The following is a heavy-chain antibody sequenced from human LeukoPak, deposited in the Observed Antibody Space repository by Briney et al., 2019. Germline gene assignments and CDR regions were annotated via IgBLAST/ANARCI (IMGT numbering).Heavy chain of an antibody. Sequence: GGSLRLSCAASGFTFSSYWMHWVRQAPGEGLVWVSRINSGGSSTNYADSVKGRFTISRDNAKNALYLQMNSLRAEDTAVYYCARDHAGDYWGQGTLVTVSS. CDR1: GFTFSSYW. J-gene: IGHJ4*02. CDR2: INSGGSST. V-gene: IGHV3-74*01. CDR3: ARDHAGDY.